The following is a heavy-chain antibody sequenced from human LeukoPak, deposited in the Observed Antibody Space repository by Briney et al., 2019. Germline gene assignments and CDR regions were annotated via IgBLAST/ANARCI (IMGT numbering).Heavy chain of an antibody. V-gene: IGHV1-3*01. CDR2: INAGNGNT. CDR3: ARGWYSSGWYKYYFDY. CDR1: GYTFSNYA. D-gene: IGHD6-19*01. J-gene: IGHJ4*02. Sequence: ASVKVSCKASGYTFSNYAMHWVCQAPGQRLEWMGWINAGNGNTKYSQKFQGRVTITRDTSASTAYMELSSLRSEDTAVYYCARGWYSSGWYKYYFDYWGQGTLVTVSS.